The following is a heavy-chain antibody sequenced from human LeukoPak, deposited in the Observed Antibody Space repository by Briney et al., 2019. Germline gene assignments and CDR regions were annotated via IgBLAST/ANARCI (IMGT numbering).Heavy chain of an antibody. CDR2: ISYDGDHK. CDR1: GFTLSSYA. J-gene: IGHJ4*02. D-gene: IGHD3-10*01. CDR3: ATGISMVRGPLM. Sequence: PGRSLRLSCAASGFTLSSYAIHWLRQAPGKGLEGVGVISYDGDHKYYADSLKGRFTISRDNAKNTVYLQMNSLRHDDTAVYYCATGISMVRGPLMWGQGTLVTVSS. V-gene: IGHV3-30-3*01.